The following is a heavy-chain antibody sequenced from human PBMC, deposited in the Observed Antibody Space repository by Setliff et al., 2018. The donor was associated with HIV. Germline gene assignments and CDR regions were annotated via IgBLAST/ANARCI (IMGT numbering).Heavy chain of an antibody. D-gene: IGHD2-8*02. Sequence: PGGSLSLSCAASGFSFESHWMHWVRQSPGKGLVWISRISGDGTRTAYADSAKGRFTISRDNAANTLYLQVDGLRGEDSAVYYCVRDRIEGRTVFDTWGLGTLVTVSS. CDR3: VRDRIEGRTVFDT. CDR2: ISGDGTRT. V-gene: IGHV3-74*01. CDR1: GFSFESHW. J-gene: IGHJ4*02.